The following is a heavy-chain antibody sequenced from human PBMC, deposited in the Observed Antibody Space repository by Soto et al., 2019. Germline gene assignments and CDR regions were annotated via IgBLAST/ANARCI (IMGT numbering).Heavy chain of an antibody. CDR1: GFTFSSYG. J-gene: IGHJ2*01. D-gene: IGHD4-17*01. Sequence: QVQLVESGGGVVQPGRSLRLSCAASGFTFSSYGMHWVRQAPGKGLEWVAVISYDGSNKYYADSVEGRFTISRDNSKNTLYLEMNSLRAEDTVVYYWAKDTTASYWYFDLWGRGTLVTVSS. V-gene: IGHV3-30*18. CDR2: ISYDGSNK. CDR3: AKDTTASYWYFDL.